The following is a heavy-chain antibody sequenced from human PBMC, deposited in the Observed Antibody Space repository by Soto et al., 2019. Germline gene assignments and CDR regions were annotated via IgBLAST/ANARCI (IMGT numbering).Heavy chain of an antibody. CDR1: GGSISSYY. CDR2: VHHSWGS. D-gene: IGHD3-10*01. CDR3: ARQGFGPLHGLVDV. V-gene: IGHV4-59*08. J-gene: IGHJ6*02. Sequence: QVQLQESGPGLVKPSETMSLSCTGSGGSISSYYWSWFRQSPGKRMEWIGYVHHSWGSSYNPSLPSRVAISLDTSKSQFSLKVTSVTATDTAVYYCARQGFGPLHGLVDVWGQGTTVTVSS.